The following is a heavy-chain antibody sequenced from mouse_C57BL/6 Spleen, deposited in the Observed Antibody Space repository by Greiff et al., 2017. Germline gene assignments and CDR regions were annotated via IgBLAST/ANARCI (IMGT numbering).Heavy chain of an antibody. CDR2: IYPGDGDT. CDR1: GYAFSSSW. J-gene: IGHJ4*01. Sequence: QVQLQQSGPELVKPGASVKISCKASGYAFSSSWMNWVKQRPGKGLEWIGRIYPGDGDTNYNGKFKGKATLTADKSSSTAYMQLSSLTSEDSAVYFCAREGYSNYGVHYAMDYWGQGTSVTVSS. CDR3: AREGYSNYGVHYAMDY. D-gene: IGHD2-5*01. V-gene: IGHV1-82*01.